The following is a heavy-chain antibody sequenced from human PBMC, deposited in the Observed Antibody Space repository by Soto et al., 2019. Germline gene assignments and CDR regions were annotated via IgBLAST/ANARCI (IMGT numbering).Heavy chain of an antibody. CDR2: ISAYNGNT. V-gene: IGHV1-18*01. D-gene: IGHD2-15*01. J-gene: IGHJ6*02. CDR1: GYTLTSYG. CDR3: ARVQVCSGCCYFVYYYGMDV. Sequence: ASVKVSCKASGYTLTSYGISWVRQAPGQGLEWMGWISAYNGNTNYAQKLQGRVTMNTDTSTSTAYMELRSLRSDGTAVYYCARVQVCSGCCYFVYYYGMDVWGQGTTVTVSS.